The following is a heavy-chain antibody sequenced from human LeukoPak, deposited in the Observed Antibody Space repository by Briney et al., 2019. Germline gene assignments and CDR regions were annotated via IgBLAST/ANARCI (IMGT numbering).Heavy chain of an antibody. CDR2: INPSGGST. Sequence: ATVNVSCKASGYTFTTYYMHWVRQAPGQGLDWMGIINPSGGSTSYAQNFQGRVTMTRDTSTSTVYMELSSLRSEDTAVYYCARWGTNGVDNFDYWGQGTLVTVSS. J-gene: IGHJ4*02. CDR3: ARWGTNGVDNFDY. V-gene: IGHV1-46*01. CDR1: GYTFTTYY. D-gene: IGHD2-8*01.